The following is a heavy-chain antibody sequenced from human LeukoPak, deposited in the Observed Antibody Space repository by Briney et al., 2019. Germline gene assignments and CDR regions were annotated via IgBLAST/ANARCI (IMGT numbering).Heavy chain of an antibody. CDR1: GYPFADHW. CDR3: ARERGYYCSTGSCYFDY. D-gene: IGHD2-15*01. Sequence: KHGESLKISCKTSGYPFADHWIGWVRQMPGVGLEWMGIIYAGDSDTRYSPSFQGQVTISADKSTRTAYLQWSSLKASDTAMYYCARERGYYCSTGSCYFDYWGQGTQVTVS. CDR2: IYAGDSDT. V-gene: IGHV5-51*01. J-gene: IGHJ4*02.